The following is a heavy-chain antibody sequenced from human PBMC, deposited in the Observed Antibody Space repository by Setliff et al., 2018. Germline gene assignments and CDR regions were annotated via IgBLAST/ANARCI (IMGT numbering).Heavy chain of an antibody. Sequence: PGGSLRLSCAASGFTFSDYYMTWIRQAPGKGLEWVSYISRGGNTIYYADSVKGRFTISRDNAKNSLYLQMNSLRAEDTAVYYCAKAGSGWYGLGDYWGQGTLVTVSS. D-gene: IGHD6-19*01. CDR2: ISRGGNTI. V-gene: IGHV3-11*04. CDR3: AKAGSGWYGLGDY. CDR1: GFTFSDYY. J-gene: IGHJ4*02.